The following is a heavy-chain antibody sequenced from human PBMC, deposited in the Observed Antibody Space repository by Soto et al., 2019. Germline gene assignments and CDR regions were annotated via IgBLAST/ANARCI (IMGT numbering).Heavy chain of an antibody. D-gene: IGHD2-15*01. V-gene: IGHV3-73*02. J-gene: IGHJ6*02. CDR3: TGSLLAYCSGGKCHTDYYYYGMDV. CDR2: TRTKANSYAT. Sequence: EVQLVESGGGLVQPGESLKLSCAASGFTFRGSAMHWVRQASGKGLEWVGRTRTKANSYATAYAASVQGRFTISRDDSKSTAYLQMNSLKTEDTAVYYCTGSLLAYCSGGKCHTDYYYYGMDVWGPGTAVTVSS. CDR1: GFTFRGSA.